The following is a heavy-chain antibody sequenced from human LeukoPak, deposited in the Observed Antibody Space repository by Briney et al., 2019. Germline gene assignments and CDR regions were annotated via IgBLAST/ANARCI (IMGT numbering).Heavy chain of an antibody. Sequence: TSEALSLTCTVSGGSISSGDYYWSWIRQPPGKGLEWIAYMYYSGSTYYNPSLKSRVTMSADTSKNQLSLKLSSVTAADTAVYYCARPYYYDSRIDPWGQGILVTVSS. CDR1: GGSISSGDYY. D-gene: IGHD3-22*01. V-gene: IGHV4-30-4*01. CDR2: MYYSGST. CDR3: ARPYYYDSRIDP. J-gene: IGHJ5*02.